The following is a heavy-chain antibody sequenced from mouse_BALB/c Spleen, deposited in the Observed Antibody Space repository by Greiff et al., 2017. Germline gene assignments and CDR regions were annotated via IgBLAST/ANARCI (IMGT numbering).Heavy chain of an antibody. CDR1: GFTFSSFG. CDR2: ISSGSSTI. V-gene: IGHV5-17*02. D-gene: IGHD3-2*01. J-gene: IGHJ3*01. CDR3: ARSDSSGYGFAY. Sequence: EVKLMESGGGLVQPGGSRKLSCAASGFTFSSFGMHWVRQAPEKGLEWVAYISSGSSTIYYADTVKGRFTISRDNPKNTLFLQMTSLRSEDTAMYYCARSDSSGYGFAYWGQGTLVTVSA.